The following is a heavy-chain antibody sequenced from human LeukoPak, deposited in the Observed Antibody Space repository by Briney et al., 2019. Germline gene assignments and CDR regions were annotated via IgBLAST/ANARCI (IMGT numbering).Heavy chain of an antibody. CDR2: IYYSGST. D-gene: IGHD6-6*01. Sequence: SETLSLTCTVSGGSISSGGYYWSWIRQHPGRGLEWIGYIYYSGSTNYNPSLKSRVTISVDTSKNQFSLKLSSVTAADTAVYYCARSIAARSPWVDYWGQGILVTVSS. J-gene: IGHJ4*02. V-gene: IGHV4-61*08. CDR1: GGSISSGGYY. CDR3: ARSIAARSPWVDY.